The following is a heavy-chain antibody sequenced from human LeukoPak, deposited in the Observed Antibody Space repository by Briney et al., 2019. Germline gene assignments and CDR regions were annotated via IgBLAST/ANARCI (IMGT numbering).Heavy chain of an antibody. Sequence: GGSLRLSCAASGFTFSSYSMNWVRQAPGKGLEWISYIDGSHSTIYYADSVKGRFTISRDNAKNSLYLQMNSLRAEDTAVYYCAREGRDYDILTGYDYWGQGTLVTVSS. CDR2: IDGSHSTI. V-gene: IGHV3-48*01. CDR1: GFTFSSYS. J-gene: IGHJ4*02. CDR3: AREGRDYDILTGYDY. D-gene: IGHD3-9*01.